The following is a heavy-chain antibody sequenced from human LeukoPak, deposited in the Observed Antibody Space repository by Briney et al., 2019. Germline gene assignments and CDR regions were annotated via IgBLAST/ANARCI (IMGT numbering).Heavy chain of an antibody. J-gene: IGHJ4*02. D-gene: IGHD5-12*01. Sequence: ASVKVSCKASGYTFTGYYMHWVRQAPGQGLEWMGWINPNSGGTNYAQKFQGWVTMTRDTSISTAYMELSRLRSDDTAVYYCARERDIAASYYFDYWGQGTLVTVSS. CDR1: GYTFTGYY. CDR2: INPNSGGT. CDR3: ARERDIAASYYFDY. V-gene: IGHV1-2*04.